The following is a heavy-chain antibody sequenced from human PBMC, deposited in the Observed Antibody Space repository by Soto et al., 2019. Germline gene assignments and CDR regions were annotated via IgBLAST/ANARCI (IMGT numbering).Heavy chain of an antibody. J-gene: IGHJ3*02. Sequence: EVQLLESGGGLVQPGGSLRLSCVASGSPFSDYAMSWVRQAQGKGLEWVSSLSGSGDNSYYADSVKGRFTISRDNSKNTLYLQMNSLRDDDTAVYYCTKARHCSGGTCQVAFDIWGQGTMVTVSS. CDR2: LSGSGDNS. D-gene: IGHD2-15*01. CDR3: TKARHCSGGTCQVAFDI. CDR1: GSPFSDYA. V-gene: IGHV3-23*01.